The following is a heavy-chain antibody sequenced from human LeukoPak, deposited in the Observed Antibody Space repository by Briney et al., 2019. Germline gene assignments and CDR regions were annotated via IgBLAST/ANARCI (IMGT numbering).Heavy chain of an antibody. Sequence: GESLKISCKGSGYSFTSYWIGWVRQMPGKGLEWMGIIHPGDSDTRYSPSFQGQVTISADKSISTAYLQWSSLKASDTAMYYCARQKSEGWIQLWGDFDYWGQGTLVTVSS. V-gene: IGHV5-51*01. J-gene: IGHJ4*02. D-gene: IGHD5-18*01. CDR2: IHPGDSDT. CDR1: GYSFTSYW. CDR3: ARQKSEGWIQLWGDFDY.